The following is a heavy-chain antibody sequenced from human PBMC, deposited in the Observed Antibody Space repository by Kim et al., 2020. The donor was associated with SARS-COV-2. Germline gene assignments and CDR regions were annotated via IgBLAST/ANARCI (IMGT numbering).Heavy chain of an antibody. CDR3: ATSPPNHYYGSDDEYYFDY. CDR1: GYTFTGYY. V-gene: IGHV1-2*04. D-gene: IGHD3-10*01. CDR2: INPNSGGA. Sequence: ASVKVSCKASGYTFTGYYMHWVRQAPGQGLEWMGWINPNSGGANYAQKFQGWVTMTRDTSISTAYMELSRLRSDDTAVYYCATSPPNHYYGSDDEYYFDYWGQGTLVPVSS. J-gene: IGHJ4*02.